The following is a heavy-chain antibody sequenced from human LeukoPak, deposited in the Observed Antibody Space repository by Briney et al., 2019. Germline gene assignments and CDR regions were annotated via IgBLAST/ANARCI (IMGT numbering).Heavy chain of an antibody. D-gene: IGHD2/OR15-2a*01. Sequence: SKTLSLTCAVSGGSISSGDYSWSWIRQPPGKGLEWIGYIFQSGSTYYNPSLKSRVTISVDTSKNQFSLKLNSVTAADTAVYYCARETQYGYHYGMDVWGQGTTVTVSS. CDR1: GGSISSGDYS. CDR3: ARETQYGYHYGMDV. V-gene: IGHV4-30-2*01. CDR2: IFQSGST. J-gene: IGHJ6*02.